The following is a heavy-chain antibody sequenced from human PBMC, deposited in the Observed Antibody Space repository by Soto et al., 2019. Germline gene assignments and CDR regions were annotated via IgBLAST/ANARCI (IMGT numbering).Heavy chain of an antibody. V-gene: IGHV1-46*01. J-gene: IGHJ4*02. CDR1: GDTFTEYY. CDR2: VNPSGGHT. D-gene: IGHD2-21*02. CDR3: ARGGHVVVVTAAVDY. Sequence: QVQLMQSGAEVKKPGASVQGSCKASGDTFTEYYIHWVRQAPGQGLEWLGTVNPSGGHTTYAQHFLGRVTMTRDTSTSTLYMELTSLASEDTAVYYCARGGHVVVVTAAVDYGGQGTLVTFSS.